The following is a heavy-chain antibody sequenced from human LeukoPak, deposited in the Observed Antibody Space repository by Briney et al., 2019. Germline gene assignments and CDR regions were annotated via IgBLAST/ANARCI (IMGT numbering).Heavy chain of an antibody. CDR3: AKDIVVVPAAYFDY. V-gene: IGHV3-23*01. CDR1: GFTFSSYS. D-gene: IGHD2-2*01. J-gene: IGHJ4*02. Sequence: QPGGSLRLSCAASGFTFSSYSMNWVRQAPGKGLEWVSAISGSGGSTYYADSVKGRFTISRDNSKNTLYLQMNSLRAEDTAVYYCAKDIVVVPAAYFDYWGQGTLVTVSS. CDR2: ISGSGGST.